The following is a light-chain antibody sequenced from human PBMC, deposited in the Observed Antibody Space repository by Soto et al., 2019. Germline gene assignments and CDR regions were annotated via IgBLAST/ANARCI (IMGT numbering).Light chain of an antibody. V-gene: IGKV3-20*01. Sequence: EIVLTQSPGTLSLSPGERVTLSCRASQSVTNSYLAWYQQKPGQAPRLLIYDASTRATGIPDRFSGSGSGTDFTLTISRLEPEDFAVCYCQQYGRSPGLLTFGPGTKVDIK. CDR2: DAS. CDR3: QQYGRSPGLLT. CDR1: QSVTNSY. J-gene: IGKJ3*01.